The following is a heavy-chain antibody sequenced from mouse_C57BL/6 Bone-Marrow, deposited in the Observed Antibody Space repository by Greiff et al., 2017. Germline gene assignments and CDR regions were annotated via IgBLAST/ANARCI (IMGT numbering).Heavy chain of an antibody. D-gene: IGHD2-10*01. CDR2: IYPRSGST. CDR3: SRNLAYYAFMDY. J-gene: IGHJ4*01. CDR1: GYTFTSYG. Sequence: QVQLQQSGAELARPGASVKLSCKASGYTFTSYGISWVKQRTGQGLEWIGEIYPRSGSTYYNEKFKGKATLTADNSSSTAYMELSSLPSYDSAVYFCSRNLAYYAFMDYWGQGTSVTVSS. V-gene: IGHV1-81*01.